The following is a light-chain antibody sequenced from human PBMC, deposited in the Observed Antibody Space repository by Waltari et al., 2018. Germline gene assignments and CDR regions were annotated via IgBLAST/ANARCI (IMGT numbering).Light chain of an antibody. V-gene: IGLV2-14*01. J-gene: IGLJ1*01. CDR1: SSDVGGYTY. CDR3: SSYTSSTIYV. CDR2: DVS. Sequence: QSALTQPASVSGSPGQSITISCTGTSSDVGGYTYVSWYQQHPGKAPKLMIYDVSNRPSGVSNRFSGSKSGNTASLTISGLQPEDEADYYCSSYTSSTIYVFGTGTKVTVL.